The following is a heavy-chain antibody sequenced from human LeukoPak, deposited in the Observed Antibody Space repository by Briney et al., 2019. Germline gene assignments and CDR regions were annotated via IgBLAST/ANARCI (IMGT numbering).Heavy chain of an antibody. J-gene: IGHJ4*02. CDR1: GVSITSYY. V-gene: IGHV4-4*07. CDR3: ARLSPDGGGGTFFDY. D-gene: IGHD3-16*01. CDR2: IYSSGST. Sequence: SETLSLTCTVSGVSITSYYWSWIRQPAGKGLEWLGRIYSSGSTHYNPSLESRLTMSVDTSKNRFSLKLSSVTAADTAVYYCARLSPDGGGGTFFDYWGQGTLVTVSS.